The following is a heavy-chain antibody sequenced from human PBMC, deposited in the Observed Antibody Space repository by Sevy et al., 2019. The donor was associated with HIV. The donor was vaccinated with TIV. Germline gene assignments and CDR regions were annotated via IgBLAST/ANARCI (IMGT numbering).Heavy chain of an antibody. Sequence: ASVKVSCKASGYTFTSYGISWVRQAPGKGLEWMGSFDPEDGETIYAQKFQGRVTMTEDRSTDTAYMDLSSLRSEDTAVYYCATTKDYYESSGYPFDYWGQGTLVTVSS. CDR3: ATTKDYYESSGYPFDY. CDR1: GYTFTSYG. D-gene: IGHD3-22*01. V-gene: IGHV1-24*01. J-gene: IGHJ4*02. CDR2: FDPEDGET.